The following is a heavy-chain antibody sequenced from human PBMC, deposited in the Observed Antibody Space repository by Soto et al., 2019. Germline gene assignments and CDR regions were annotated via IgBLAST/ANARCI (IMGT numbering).Heavy chain of an antibody. CDR3: ARDGYEEGTYYCYGMDV. Sequence: PSETLSLTCTVSGGSISSGGYYWSWIRQHPGKGLEWIGYIYYSGSTYYNPSLKSRVTISVDTSKNQFSLKLSSVTAADTAVYYCARDGYEEGTYYCYGMDVWGQGTTVTVSS. J-gene: IGHJ6*02. CDR2: IYYSGST. D-gene: IGHD5-12*01. CDR1: GGSISSGGYY. V-gene: IGHV4-31*03.